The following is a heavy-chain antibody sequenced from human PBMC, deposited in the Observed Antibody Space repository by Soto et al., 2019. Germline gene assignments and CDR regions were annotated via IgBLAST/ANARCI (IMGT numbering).Heavy chain of an antibody. CDR1: GGSISSGGYY. D-gene: IGHD6-6*01. V-gene: IGHV4-31*03. CDR3: ARANSSSPYYYYGMDV. Sequence: SETLSLTCTVSGGSISSGGYYWSWIRQHPGKGLEWIGYIYYSGSTYYNPSLKSRVTISVDTSKNQFSLKLSSVTAADTAVYYCARANSSSPYYYYGMDVWGQGTTVTVSS. CDR2: IYYSGST. J-gene: IGHJ6*02.